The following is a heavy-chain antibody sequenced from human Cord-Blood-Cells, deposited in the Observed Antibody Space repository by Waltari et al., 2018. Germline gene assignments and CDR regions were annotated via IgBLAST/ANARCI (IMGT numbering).Heavy chain of an antibody. J-gene: IGHJ4*02. CDR3: ARIYGDYLIDY. Sequence: QVQLVQSGAEVKKPGASVKVSCTASGYTFTSYAMHWVRQAPGQRLEWMGWINAGNGNTKYSQKFQGRVTITRDTSASTAYMELSSLRSEDTAVYYCARIYGDYLIDYWGQGTLVTVSS. CDR2: INAGNGNT. V-gene: IGHV1-3*01. D-gene: IGHD4-17*01. CDR1: GYTFTSYA.